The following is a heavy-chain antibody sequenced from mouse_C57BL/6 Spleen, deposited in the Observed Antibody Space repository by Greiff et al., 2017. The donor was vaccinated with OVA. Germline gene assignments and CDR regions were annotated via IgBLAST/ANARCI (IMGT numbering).Heavy chain of an antibody. CDR3: ARDSKNALDY. Sequence: VQLQQPGAELVMPGASVKLSCKASGYTFTSYWMHWVKQRPGQGLEWIGEIDPSDSYTNYNQKFKGKSTLTVDKSSSTAYMQLSSLTSEDSAVYYCARDSKNALDYWGQGTTLTVSS. CDR2: IDPSDSYT. D-gene: IGHD2-5*01. V-gene: IGHV1-69*01. CDR1: GYTFTSYW. J-gene: IGHJ2*01.